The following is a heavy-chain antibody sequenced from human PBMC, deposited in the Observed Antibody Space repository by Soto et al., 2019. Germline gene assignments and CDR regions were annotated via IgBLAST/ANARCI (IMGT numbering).Heavy chain of an antibody. D-gene: IGHD5-12*01. V-gene: IGHV6-1*01. CDR2: TYYKSKWFN. J-gene: IGHJ6*03. CDR1: GDSVTSNSAG. CDR3: ARGSWDDVSGHYYMDV. Sequence: SQTLSLTCAISGDSVTSNSAGWNWGRHTPSRGLEWLGRTYYKSKWFNNYAVSVKSRITINPDTSQNQFSLHLDSVTPEDTAVYFCARGSWDDVSGHYYMDVWGKGTTVTVSS.